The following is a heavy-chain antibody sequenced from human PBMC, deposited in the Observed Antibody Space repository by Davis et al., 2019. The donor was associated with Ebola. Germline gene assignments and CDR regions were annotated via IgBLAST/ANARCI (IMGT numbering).Heavy chain of an antibody. V-gene: IGHV4-59*01. CDR1: GGSISSYY. CDR2: IYYSGST. Sequence: GSLRLSCTVSGGSISSYYWSWIRQPPGKGLEWIGYIYYSGSTNYNPSLKRRVTISVDTSKNQFSLELSSVTAADTAVYYCARGPDWQQLVHPAGYYYGMDVWGQGTTVTVSS. CDR3: ARGPDWQQLVHPAGYYYGMDV. J-gene: IGHJ6*02. D-gene: IGHD6-13*01.